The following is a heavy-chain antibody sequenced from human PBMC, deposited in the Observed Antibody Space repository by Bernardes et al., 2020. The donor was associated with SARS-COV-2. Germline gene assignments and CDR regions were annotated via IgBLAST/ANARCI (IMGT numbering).Heavy chain of an antibody. V-gene: IGHV3-7*01. CDR3: AREVLRFLGNGMDV. D-gene: IGHD3-3*01. CDR2: IKYDGTEK. J-gene: IGHJ6*02. CDR1: DFTFSAYC. Sequence: GGSLRLSCAASDFTFSAYCMSWVRQAPGKGLEWVANIKYDGTEKYYVDSVKGRFTMSRDNAKNSLYLQMNSLRAEDTAVYYCAREVLRFLGNGMDVWGQGTTVTVSS.